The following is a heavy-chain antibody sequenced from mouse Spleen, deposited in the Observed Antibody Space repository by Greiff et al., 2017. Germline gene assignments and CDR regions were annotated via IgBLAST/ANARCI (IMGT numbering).Heavy chain of an antibody. CDR2: IWSDGST. CDR1: GFSLTNYA. D-gene: IGHD1-1*01. J-gene: IGHJ2*01. Sequence: VKLMESGPGLVAPSQSLSITCTVSGFSLTNYAVHWVRQSPGKGLEWLGVIWSDGSTDYNAAFISRLSISKDNSKSQVFFKMNSLQADDTAIYYCARLGGSSSYFDYWGQGTTLTVSS. V-gene: IGHV2-4-1*01. CDR3: ARLGGSSSYFDY.